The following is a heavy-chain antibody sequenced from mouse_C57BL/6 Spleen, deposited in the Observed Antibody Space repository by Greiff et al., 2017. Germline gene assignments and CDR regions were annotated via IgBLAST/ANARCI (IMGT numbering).Heavy chain of an antibody. D-gene: IGHD2-2*01. J-gene: IGHJ3*01. V-gene: IGHV1-72*01. CDR3: ARSYGYWPAWFAY. Sequence: VQLQQPGPVLVKLGASVKLSCKASGYTFTGYWMHWVKQSPGRGLEWIGRIDPDSGGTTYNEKFKGKATLTVDKPSSTAYMQLSSLTSEDSAVYYCARSYGYWPAWFAYWGQGTLVTVSA. CDR1: GYTFTGYW. CDR2: IDPDSGGT.